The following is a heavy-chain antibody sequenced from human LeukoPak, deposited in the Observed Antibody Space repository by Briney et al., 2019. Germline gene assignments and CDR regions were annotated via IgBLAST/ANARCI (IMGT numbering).Heavy chain of an antibody. CDR2: ISSSGST. CDR1: GDSISSGDYY. J-gene: IGHJ4*02. V-gene: IGHV4-61*02. CDR3: AREDSGSSGWYKVDYFDY. D-gene: IGHD6-19*01. Sequence: SETLSLTCTVSGDSISSGDYYWSWIRQPAGKGLEWIGRISSSGSTNYNPSLKSRVTISVDTSKNQFSLKLSSVTAADTAVYYCAREDSGSSGWYKVDYFDYWGQGTLVTVSS.